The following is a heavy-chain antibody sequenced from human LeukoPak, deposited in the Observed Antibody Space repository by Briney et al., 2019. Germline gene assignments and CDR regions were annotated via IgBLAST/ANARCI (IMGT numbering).Heavy chain of an antibody. CDR1: GGSISSYY. CDR3: ARSLAVPYYYYYGMDV. Sequence: SETLSLTCTVSGGSISSYYWSWIRQPPGKGPEWIGYIYYSGSTNYNPSLKSRVTISVDTSKNQFSLKLSSVTAADTAVYYCARSLAVPYYYYYGMDVWGQGTTVTVSS. CDR2: IYYSGST. D-gene: IGHD3-10*01. J-gene: IGHJ6*02. V-gene: IGHV4-59*01.